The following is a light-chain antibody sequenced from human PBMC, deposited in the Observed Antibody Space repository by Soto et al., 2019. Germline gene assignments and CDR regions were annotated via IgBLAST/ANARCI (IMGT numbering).Light chain of an antibody. CDR1: SSDVGGYNY. CDR3: CSYAGSYNVV. V-gene: IGLV2-11*01. CDR2: DVS. J-gene: IGLJ2*01. Sequence: QSALTQPRSMSGSPGQSVTISCTGTSSDVGGYNYVSWYQQHPGKAPKLMIYDVSKRPSGVPDRFSGSKSGNTASLTISGLQAEDDADYYCCSYAGSYNVVFGGGTKVTVL.